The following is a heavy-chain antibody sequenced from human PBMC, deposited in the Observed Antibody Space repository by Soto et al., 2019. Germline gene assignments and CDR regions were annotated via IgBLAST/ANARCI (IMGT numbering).Heavy chain of an antibody. Sequence: QVQLVQSGAEVKKPGASVKVSCKASGYTFTGYYMHWVRQAPGQGLEWMGWINPNSGDTKYAQKFQGRVTMTRDTSTRTAYMEVSRLTSDATAVYYCARSLSTIGGRPDSWGQGTLVTVSS. J-gene: IGHJ4*02. D-gene: IGHD6-6*01. V-gene: IGHV1-2*02. CDR3: ARSLSTIGGRPDS. CDR2: INPNSGDT. CDR1: GYTFTGYY.